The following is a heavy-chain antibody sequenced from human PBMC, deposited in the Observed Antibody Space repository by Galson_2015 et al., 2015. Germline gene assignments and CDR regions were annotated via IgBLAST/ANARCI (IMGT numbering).Heavy chain of an antibody. CDR2: ISSTTTYL. CDR1: EFTFSSYY. CDR3: ARQILDYDFWSGYYPTNFDY. Sequence: SLRLSCAASEFTFSSYYMSWARQAPGKGLEWVSSISSTTTYLYYADSVKGRFTISRDNAKNSLYLQMNSLGAEDTAVYYCARQILDYDFWSGYYPTNFDYWGQGTLVTVSS. J-gene: IGHJ4*02. V-gene: IGHV3-21*01. D-gene: IGHD3-3*01.